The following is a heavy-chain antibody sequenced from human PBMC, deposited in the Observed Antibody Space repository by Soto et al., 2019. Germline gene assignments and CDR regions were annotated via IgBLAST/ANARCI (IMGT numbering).Heavy chain of an antibody. D-gene: IGHD3-3*01. Sequence: GGSMRVSCAASGFTFSSYSMSLVRQAPGKGLEWVSAISGSGGSTYYADSVKGRFTISRDNSKNTLYLQMNSLRAEDTAVYYCANTYYDFWSGGNFDYWGQGTLVTVSS. J-gene: IGHJ4*02. CDR3: ANTYYDFWSGGNFDY. V-gene: IGHV3-23*01. CDR1: GFTFSSYS. CDR2: ISGSGGST.